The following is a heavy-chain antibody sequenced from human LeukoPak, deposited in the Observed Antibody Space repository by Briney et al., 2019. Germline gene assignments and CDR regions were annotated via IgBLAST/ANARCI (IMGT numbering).Heavy chain of an antibody. CDR1: GGSFTGYY. J-gene: IGHJ3*02. V-gene: IGHV4-34*01. CDR3: ARERRPSGGAFDI. D-gene: IGHD1-1*01. Sequence: SETLSLTCTVYGGSFTGYYWIWIRQPPGKGLEWIGEINHSGSTKYNPSLKSRVTISVDTSKNQFSLKLSSVTAADTAVYYCARERRPSGGAFDIWGQGKMVTVSS. CDR2: INHSGST.